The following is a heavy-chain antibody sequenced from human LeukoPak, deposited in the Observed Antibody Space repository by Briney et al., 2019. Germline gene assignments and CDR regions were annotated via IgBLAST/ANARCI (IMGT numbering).Heavy chain of an antibody. CDR3: ARTPYSGSSLQYYHLDA. V-gene: IGHV3-30*02. D-gene: IGHD1-26*01. Sequence: PGGSLRLSCAASGFSLSTYGIHWVRQTPGGGPEWLTYIRFDGTGKYYATSVKGRFSISRDNSANTAYLHMSSLRPEDTALYYCARTPYSGSSLQYYHLDAWGKGTTVTVSS. CDR2: IRFDGTGK. CDR1: GFSLSTYG. J-gene: IGHJ6*04.